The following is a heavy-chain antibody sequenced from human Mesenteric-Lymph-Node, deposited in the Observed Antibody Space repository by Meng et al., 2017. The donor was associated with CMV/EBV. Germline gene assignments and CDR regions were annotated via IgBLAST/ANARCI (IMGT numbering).Heavy chain of an antibody. D-gene: IGHD3-10*01. V-gene: IGHV1-46*01. CDR1: GYTFTSYY. Sequence: ASVKVSCKASGYTFTSYYMHWVRQAPGQGLEWMGIINPSGGSTSYAQKFQGRVTMTRDTSTSTAYMELRSLISDDTAVYYCAREGDRGSGSYYYYGLDVWGQGTTVTVSS. CDR3: AREGDRGSGSYYYYGLDV. J-gene: IGHJ6*02. CDR2: INPSGGST.